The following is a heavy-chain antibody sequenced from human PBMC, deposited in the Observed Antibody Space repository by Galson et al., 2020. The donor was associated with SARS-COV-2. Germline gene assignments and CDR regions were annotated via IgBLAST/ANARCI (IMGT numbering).Heavy chain of an antibody. V-gene: IGHV3-53*01. J-gene: IGHJ6*03. Sequence: GGSLRLSCAASGFTVSRYYMSWVRQAPGKGLEWLSVIYSGGSTYYADSVKGRFTISRDNSKNTLYLQMNSLRAEDTAVYYCARAGVTTSSLVYYYYYYTDVWVKGTTVTVSS. CDR2: IYSGGST. CDR3: ARAGVTTSSLVYYYYYYTDV. CDR1: GFTVSRYY. D-gene: IGHD4-4*01.